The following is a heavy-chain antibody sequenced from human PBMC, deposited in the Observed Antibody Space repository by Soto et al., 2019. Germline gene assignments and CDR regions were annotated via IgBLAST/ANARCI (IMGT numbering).Heavy chain of an antibody. J-gene: IGHJ6*02. CDR1: GGSISSYY. CDR3: ARRHGSEDGMDV. V-gene: IGHV4-59*08. Sequence: QVQLQESGPGLVKPSETLSLTCTVSGGSISSYYWSWIRQPPGKGLEWIGFIYYSGSTNYNPSLMSRVTISVDTSKNRFSVKLSSVTAADTAVYYCARRHGSEDGMDVWGQGTTVTVSS. D-gene: IGHD2-15*01. CDR2: IYYSGST.